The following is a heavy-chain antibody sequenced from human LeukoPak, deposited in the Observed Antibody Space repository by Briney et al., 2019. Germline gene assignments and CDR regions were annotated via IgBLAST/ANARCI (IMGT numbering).Heavy chain of an antibody. CDR1: GYTFASYG. CDR2: ISAYNGNT. CDR3: ARTELGSGRYGKDV. J-gene: IGHJ6*02. D-gene: IGHD3-10*01. V-gene: IGHV1-18*01. Sequence: ASVKVSCKASGYTFASYGISWVRQAPGQGLEWMGWISAYNGNTNYAQKLQGRVTMTTDTSTSTAYMELRSLRSDDTAVYYCARTELGSGRYGKDVWGQGTTVTVSS.